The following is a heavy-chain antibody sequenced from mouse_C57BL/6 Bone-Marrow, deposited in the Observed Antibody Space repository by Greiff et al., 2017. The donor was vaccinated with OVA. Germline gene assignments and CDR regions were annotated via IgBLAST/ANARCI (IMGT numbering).Heavy chain of an antibody. CDR3: ARMGAYDYDGYYCDY. Sequence: VQLKESVAELVRPGASVKLSCTASGFNIKNTYMHWVKQRPEQGLEWIGRIDPANGNTKYAPKFQGKATITADTSSTTAYLQLSSLTSEDTAIYYCARMGAYDYDGYYCDYWGQGTTLTVSS. J-gene: IGHJ2*01. CDR1: GFNIKNTY. CDR2: IDPANGNT. D-gene: IGHD2-4*01. V-gene: IGHV14-3*01.